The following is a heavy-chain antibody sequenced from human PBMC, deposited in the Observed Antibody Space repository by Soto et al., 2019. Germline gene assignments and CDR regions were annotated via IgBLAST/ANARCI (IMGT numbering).Heavy chain of an antibody. V-gene: IGHV3-21*01. J-gene: IGHJ3*02. CDR3: ARDRPQLDAFDI. D-gene: IGHD6-13*01. Sequence: GGALRLSCAASGFTFSSCSMNWVRQAPGKGLEWVSSISSSSSYIYYADSVKGRFTISRDNAKNSLYLQMNSLRAEDTAVYYCARDRPQLDAFDIWGQGTMVTVSS. CDR1: GFTFSSCS. CDR2: ISSSSSYI.